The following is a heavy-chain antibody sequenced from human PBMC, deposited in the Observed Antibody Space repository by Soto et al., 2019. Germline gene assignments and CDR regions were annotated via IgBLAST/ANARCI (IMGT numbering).Heavy chain of an antibody. CDR2: ISSNGGST. CDR3: VKDLDYNWNGIFDY. J-gene: IGHJ4*02. CDR1: GFTFSSYA. D-gene: IGHD1-1*01. Sequence: GGSLRLSCSASGFTFSSYATHWVRQAPGKGLEYVSAISSNGGSTYYADSVKGRFTISRDNSKNTLYLQMSSLRAEDTAVYYCVKDLDYNWNGIFDYWGQGTLVTVSS. V-gene: IGHV3-64D*08.